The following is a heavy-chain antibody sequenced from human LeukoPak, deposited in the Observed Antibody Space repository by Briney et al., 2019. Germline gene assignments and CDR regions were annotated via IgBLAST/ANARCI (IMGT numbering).Heavy chain of an antibody. CDR1: GYSISSGYY. D-gene: IGHD3-22*01. J-gene: IGHJ5*02. V-gene: IGHV4-38-2*02. CDR2: IYYDGNT. CDR3: ARDYRSDYDDTSGYTP. Sequence: SETLSLTCAVSGYSISSGYYWGWIRQPPGKGLEWIASIYYDGNTYYNPSLKSRVTISVDTSKNQFSLKLSSVTASDTAVYYCARDYRSDYDDTSGYTPWGQGTLVTVSS.